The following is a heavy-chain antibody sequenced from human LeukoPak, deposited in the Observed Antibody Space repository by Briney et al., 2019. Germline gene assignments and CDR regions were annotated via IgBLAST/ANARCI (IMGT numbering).Heavy chain of an antibody. Sequence: PGGSLRLSCAASGFTFSSYGMHWVRQAPGKGLEWVAVISYDGSNKYYADSVKGRFTISRDNSKNTLYLQMNSLRAEDTAVYYYAKDMIGDRDGYKTYYYYGMDVWGQGTTVTVSS. CDR2: ISYDGSNK. CDR3: AKDMIGDRDGYKTYYYYGMDV. V-gene: IGHV3-30*18. D-gene: IGHD5-24*01. J-gene: IGHJ6*02. CDR1: GFTFSSYG.